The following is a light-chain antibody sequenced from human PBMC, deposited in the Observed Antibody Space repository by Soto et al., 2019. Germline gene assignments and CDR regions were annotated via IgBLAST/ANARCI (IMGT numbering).Light chain of an antibody. CDR3: AAWDDSLGRVL. CDR1: SSNIKFNP. Sequence: QSVLTQPPSASGTPGQRVIISCSGSSSNIKFNPVKWYQQLPGTAPKLLIYSTNQRPSGVPDRFSGSRSGTSASLAISGLQSDDEADYFCAAWDDSLGRVLFGGGTK. J-gene: IGLJ2*01. CDR2: STN. V-gene: IGLV1-44*01.